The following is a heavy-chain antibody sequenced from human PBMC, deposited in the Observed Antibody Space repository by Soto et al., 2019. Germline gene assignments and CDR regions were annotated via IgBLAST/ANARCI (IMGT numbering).Heavy chain of an antibody. CDR2: TYYRSKWSS. J-gene: IGHJ4*02. V-gene: IGHV6-1*01. CDR3: ARTGDYLADY. CDR1: GDSVSSKNAA. D-gene: IGHD7-27*01. Sequence: SQTLSLTCAISGDSVSSKNAAWHWIRQSPSRGLEWLGRTYYRSKWSSNYAVSVKSRITISPDTSKNQFSLQLRSVTPDDTAMYYCARTGDYLADYWGQGTLVTVSS.